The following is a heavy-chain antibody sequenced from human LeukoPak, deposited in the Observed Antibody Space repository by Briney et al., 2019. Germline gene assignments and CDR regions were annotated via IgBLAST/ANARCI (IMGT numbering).Heavy chain of an antibody. CDR1: GFTFSSYA. D-gene: IGHD6-13*01. CDR3: AKGPRQQLVTRFDN. J-gene: IGHJ4*02. V-gene: IGHV3-30-3*01. Sequence: GRSLRLSCAASGFTFSSYAMHWVRQAPGKGLEWVAVISYDGSNKYYADSVKGRFTISRDNSKNTLYLQLSSLRADDTAVYYCAKGPRQQLVTRFDNWGQGTLVTVSS. CDR2: ISYDGSNK.